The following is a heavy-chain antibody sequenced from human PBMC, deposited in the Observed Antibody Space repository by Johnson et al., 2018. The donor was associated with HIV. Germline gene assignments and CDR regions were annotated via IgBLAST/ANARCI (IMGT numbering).Heavy chain of an antibody. CDR2: ISYDGSSK. V-gene: IGHV3-30*18. CDR1: GFTFSSYA. CDR3: AKGQVARGAFDI. J-gene: IGHJ3*02. Sequence: QVLLVESGGGVVQPGRSLRLSCAASGFTFSSYAMSWVRQAPGKGLEWVSLISYDGSSKYYADSLKGRFTISRDNSKNTLYLHMSSLRLEDTAVYYCAKGQVARGAFDIWGQGTTVTVSS.